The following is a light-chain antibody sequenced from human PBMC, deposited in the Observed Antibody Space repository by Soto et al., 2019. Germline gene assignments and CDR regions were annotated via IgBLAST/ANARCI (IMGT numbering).Light chain of an antibody. V-gene: IGKV3-11*01. Sequence: EILLTQSPGALAVSPGEVATLSCRASQSVRDNLAWYQQKPGQAPRLLIYRASIRATGVPARFSGSGSGTDFALTICSLEPEDFVVYYCQQPSNWPITFGHGTRLETK. CDR3: QQPSNWPIT. CDR2: RAS. J-gene: IGKJ5*01. CDR1: QSVRDN.